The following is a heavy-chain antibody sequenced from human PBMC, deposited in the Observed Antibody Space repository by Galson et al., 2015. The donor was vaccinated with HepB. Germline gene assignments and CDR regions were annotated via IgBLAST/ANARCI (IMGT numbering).Heavy chain of an antibody. D-gene: IGHD5-18*01. Sequence: SLRLSCAASGFTFSSYSINWVRQAPGKGLEWVSYISSSSSTKYYANSVKGRFTISRDNAKNSLYLQMNSLRAEDTAVYYCAKYSVLQLWPRGGHVDHWGQGTLVTVSS. CDR3: AKYSVLQLWPRGGHVDH. V-gene: IGHV3-48*04. CDR2: ISSSSSTK. J-gene: IGHJ4*02. CDR1: GFTFSSYS.